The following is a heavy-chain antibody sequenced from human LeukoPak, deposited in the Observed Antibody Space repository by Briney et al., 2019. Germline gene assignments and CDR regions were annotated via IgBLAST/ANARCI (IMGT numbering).Heavy chain of an antibody. CDR2: ISGSGGST. V-gene: IGHV3-23*01. CDR1: GFTFSSYA. CDR3: AKGYCSGGSCWDAFDI. Sequence: GGSLRLSCAASGFTFSSYAMSWVRQAPGKGLEWVSAISGSGGSTYYADSVKGRFTTSRDNSKNALYLQMNSLRAEDTAVYYCAKGYCSGGSCWDAFDIWGQGTMVTVSS. D-gene: IGHD2-15*01. J-gene: IGHJ3*02.